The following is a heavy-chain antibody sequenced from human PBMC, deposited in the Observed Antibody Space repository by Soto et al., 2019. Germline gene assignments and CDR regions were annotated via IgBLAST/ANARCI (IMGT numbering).Heavy chain of an antibody. V-gene: IGHV3-33*01. CDR3: AREATEEEIDY. J-gene: IGHJ4*02. CDR2: IWYDGSNK. CDR1: GFTFSSYG. D-gene: IGHD4-4*01. Sequence: GGSLRLSCAASGFTFSSYGMHWVRQAPGKGLEWVAVIWYDGSNKYYADSVKGRFTISRDNSKNTLYLQMNSLRAEDTAVYYCAREATEEEIDYWGQGTLVTVSS.